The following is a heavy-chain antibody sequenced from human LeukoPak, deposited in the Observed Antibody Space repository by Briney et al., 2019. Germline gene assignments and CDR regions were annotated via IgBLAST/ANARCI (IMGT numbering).Heavy chain of an antibody. CDR2: ISGSSTYR. V-gene: IGHV3-21*01. J-gene: IGHJ4*02. D-gene: IGHD3-22*01. CDR1: GFTFSSYT. CDR3: ARDLRNYYDSSGYIY. Sequence: GGSLRLSCAASGFTFSSYTMNWVRQAPGKGLEWVSSISGSSTYRYYADSVKGRFTISRDNAKNSLYLQMNSLRAEDTAVYYCARDLRNYYDSSGYIYWGQGTLVTVSS.